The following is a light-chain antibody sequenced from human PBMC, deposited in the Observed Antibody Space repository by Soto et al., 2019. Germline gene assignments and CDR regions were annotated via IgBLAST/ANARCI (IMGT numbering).Light chain of an antibody. J-gene: IGKJ2*02. CDR2: DLS. V-gene: IGKV3-20*01. Sequence: EIVLTQSPGTLSLSPGESATLSCRASQSVSSTYLAWYQQKPGQAPRLLIYDLSRKTTGSPDRFSASGSGTDFTLTNSSLEPEDLAVYYCQQDGSSPRTFGKGTKMEI. CDR3: QQDGSSPRT. CDR1: QSVSSTY.